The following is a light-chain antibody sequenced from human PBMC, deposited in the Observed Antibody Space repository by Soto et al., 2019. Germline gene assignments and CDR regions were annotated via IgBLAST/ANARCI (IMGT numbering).Light chain of an antibody. CDR1: QGISNF. J-gene: IGKJ1*01. V-gene: IGKV1-27*01. Sequence: DVQMAQSPSSLSASVGDRVTITCRASQGISNFLAWYQQKPGKAPKLLIFAASTLQSGVPSPFSGSGSGTDFTLTNSSLQPEDVATYYCPKYNSAPVKFGQGTHVEIK. CDR2: AAS. CDR3: PKYNSAPVK.